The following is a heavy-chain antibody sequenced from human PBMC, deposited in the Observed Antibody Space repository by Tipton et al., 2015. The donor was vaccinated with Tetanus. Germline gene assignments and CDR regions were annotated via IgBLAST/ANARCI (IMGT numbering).Heavy chain of an antibody. CDR3: ARDPGNYYDSSGYPGRY. D-gene: IGHD3-22*01. CDR1: GFTFSSYG. J-gene: IGHJ4*02. V-gene: IGHV3-33*01. Sequence: SLRLSCAASGFTFSSYGMHWVRQAPGKGLEWVAVIWYDGSNKYYADSVKGRFTISRDNSKNTLYLQMNSLRAEDTAVYYCARDPGNYYDSSGYPGRYWGQGTLVTVSS. CDR2: IWYDGSNK.